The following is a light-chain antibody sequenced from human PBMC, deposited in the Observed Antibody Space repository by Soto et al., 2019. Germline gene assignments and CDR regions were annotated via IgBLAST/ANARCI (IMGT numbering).Light chain of an antibody. J-gene: IGKJ5*01. CDR3: HQSYSTSRIT. CDR1: QSISSY. V-gene: IGKV1-39*01. CDR2: AAS. Sequence: DIQMTQSPSSLSASVGDRVTITCRASQSISSYLNWYQQKPGKAPKLLIYAASSLQSGVPSRFSGSGSGTDFTLTISSLQPEDFATYYCHQSYSTSRITFCQGTRLEIK.